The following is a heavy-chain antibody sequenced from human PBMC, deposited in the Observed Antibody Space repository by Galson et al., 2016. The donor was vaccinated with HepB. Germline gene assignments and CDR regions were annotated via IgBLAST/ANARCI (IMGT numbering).Heavy chain of an antibody. V-gene: IGHV1-46*01. CDR3: AKGTGTGGYFDY. CDR2: INPSGGST. J-gene: IGHJ4*02. CDR1: GYTFTSYY. D-gene: IGHD3/OR15-3a*01. Sequence: SVKVSCKASGYTFTSYYMHWVRQAPGQGLEWMGIINPSGGSTSYAQKFQGRVTVTRDTSTSTVYMELSSLRSEDTAVYYCAKGTGTGGYFDYWGQGTLVTVSS.